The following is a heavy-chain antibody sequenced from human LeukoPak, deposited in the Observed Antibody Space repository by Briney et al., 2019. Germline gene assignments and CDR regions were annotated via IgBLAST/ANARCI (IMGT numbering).Heavy chain of an antibody. V-gene: IGHV3-7*01. D-gene: IGHD3-3*01. Sequence: GGSLRLSCAASGFTFSSYWMSWVRQAPGKGLEWVANIKQDGSEKYYVDSVKGRFTIFRDSAKNSLYLQMDSLRAEDTAVYYCARDYGVVGRFDPWGQGTLVTVSS. CDR1: GFTFSSYW. J-gene: IGHJ5*02. CDR3: ARDYGVVGRFDP. CDR2: IKQDGSEK.